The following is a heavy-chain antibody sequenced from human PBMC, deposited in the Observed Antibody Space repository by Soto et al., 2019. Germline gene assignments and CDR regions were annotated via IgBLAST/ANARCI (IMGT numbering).Heavy chain of an antibody. Sequence: WGSLRLSCAASGFTFSSYAMHLVRQAPGKGLEWVAVISYDGSNKYYADSVKGRFTISRDNSKNTLYLQMNSLRAEDTAVYYCAKDQTWGDTAMSWGWFDPWGQGTLVTVS. D-gene: IGHD5-18*01. J-gene: IGHJ5*02. CDR1: GFTFSSYA. CDR3: AKDQTWGDTAMSWGWFDP. CDR2: ISYDGSNK. V-gene: IGHV3-30-3*01.